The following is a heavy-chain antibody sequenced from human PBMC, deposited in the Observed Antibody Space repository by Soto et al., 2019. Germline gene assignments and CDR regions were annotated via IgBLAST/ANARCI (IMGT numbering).Heavy chain of an antibody. Sequence: ASVKVSCKASGYTFTSYAMHWVRQAPGQRLEWMGWISAYNGNTNYAQKLQGRVTMTTDTSTSTAYMELRSLRSDDTAVYYCARAQKYDFWSGYPNDYWGQGTLVTVSS. V-gene: IGHV1-18*01. CDR1: GYTFTSYA. CDR3: ARAQKYDFWSGYPNDY. D-gene: IGHD3-3*01. J-gene: IGHJ4*02. CDR2: ISAYNGNT.